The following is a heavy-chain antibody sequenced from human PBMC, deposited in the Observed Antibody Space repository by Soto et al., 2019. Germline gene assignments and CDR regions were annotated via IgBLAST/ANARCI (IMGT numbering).Heavy chain of an antibody. J-gene: IGHJ4*02. CDR1: GGSINSGDYY. CDR3: ARLYTGYEAFDY. V-gene: IGHV4-30-4*02. Sequence: ASETLSLTCSVSGGSINSGDYYWRWIRQSPGKGLEWIGYIYYSGSTYYNPSLKSRSTISIDTSKNQFFLDVDSVTAADTAVYYCARLYTGYEAFDYWGQGTLVTVYS. D-gene: IGHD5-12*01. CDR2: IYYSGST.